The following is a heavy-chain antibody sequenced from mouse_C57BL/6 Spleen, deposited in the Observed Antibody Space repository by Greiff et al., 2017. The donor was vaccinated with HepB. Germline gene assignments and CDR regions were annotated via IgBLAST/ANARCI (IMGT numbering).Heavy chain of an antibody. CDR1: GFTFSDYG. Sequence: EVQLVESGGGLVKPGGSLKLSCAASGFTFSDYGMHWVRQAPEKGLEWVAYISSGSSTIYYAGTVKGRFTISRDNAKNTLFLQMTSLRSEDTAMYYCARGDPGRFAYWGQGTLVTVSA. CDR2: ISSGSSTI. D-gene: IGHD4-1*01. J-gene: IGHJ3*01. CDR3: ARGDPGRFAY. V-gene: IGHV5-17*01.